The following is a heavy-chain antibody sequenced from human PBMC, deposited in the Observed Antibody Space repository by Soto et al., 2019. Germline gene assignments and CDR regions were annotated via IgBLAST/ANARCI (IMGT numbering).Heavy chain of an antibody. CDR3: ARAGSLREYYFDY. V-gene: IGHV4-61*01. J-gene: IGHJ4*02. CDR2: IYYSGST. Sequence: LSLTCTVSGGSVSSGSYYWSWIRQPPGKGLEWIGYIYYSGSTNYNPSLKSRVTISVDTSKNQFSLKLSSVTAADTAVYYCARAGSLREYYFDYWGQGTLVTVSS. D-gene: IGHD2-15*01. CDR1: GGSVSSGSYY.